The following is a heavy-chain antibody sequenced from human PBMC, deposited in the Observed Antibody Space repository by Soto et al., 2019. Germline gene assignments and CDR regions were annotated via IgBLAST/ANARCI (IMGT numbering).Heavy chain of an antibody. J-gene: IGHJ6*02. CDR2: IYHSGST. D-gene: IGHD3-10*01. CDR3: ARDGKGYGSGSMGGGMDV. V-gene: IGHV4-4*02. CDR1: GGSISSSNW. Sequence: QVQLQESGPGLVKPSGTLSLTCAVSGGSISSSNWWSWVRQPPGKGLEWIGEIYHSGSTNYNPSLKSRVTISVDKSKNQFSLKLSSVTAADTAVYYCARDGKGYGSGSMGGGMDVWGQGTTVTVSS.